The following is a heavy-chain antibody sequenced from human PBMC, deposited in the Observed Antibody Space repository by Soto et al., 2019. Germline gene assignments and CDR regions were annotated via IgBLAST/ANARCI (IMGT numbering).Heavy chain of an antibody. CDR2: INQDGSEK. J-gene: IGHJ6*02. Sequence: EVQLVESGGGLVQPGGSLRLSCGASGFTFRTYWLSWVRQVPGKGLEWVANINQDGSEKNYVDSVKGRFTISRDNAKNSLYLQIVSLRAEDTALYYCARDGSTSWYSYDYHGMDVWGQGTTVTVSS. CDR1: GFTFRTYW. D-gene: IGHD5-18*01. CDR3: ARDGSTSWYSYDYHGMDV. V-gene: IGHV3-7*05.